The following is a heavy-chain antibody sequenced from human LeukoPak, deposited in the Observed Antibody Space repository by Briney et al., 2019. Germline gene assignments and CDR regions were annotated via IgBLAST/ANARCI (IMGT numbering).Heavy chain of an antibody. CDR3: ARGATSWFDP. V-gene: IGHV1-69*06. J-gene: IGHJ5*02. D-gene: IGHD1-26*01. CDR2: IIPIFETT. CDR1: GGSFSNSA. Sequence: SVKVSCKASGGSFSNSAFSWVRQAPGQGLEWMGGIIPIFETTNYAQKFQGRVTITADKSTSTAYMELSSLRSEDTAVYYCARGATSWFDPWGQGTLVTVSS.